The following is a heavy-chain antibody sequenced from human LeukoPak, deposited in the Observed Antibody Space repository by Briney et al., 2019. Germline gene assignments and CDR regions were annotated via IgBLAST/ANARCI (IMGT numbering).Heavy chain of an antibody. Sequence: SETLSLTCAVYGGSFSGYYWSWIRQPPGKGLEWIGEINHSGSTNYNPSLKSRVTISVDTSKNQFSLKLSSVTAADTAVYYCARVTPMNIAAAVDFDYWGQGTLDTVSS. CDR1: GGSFSGYY. V-gene: IGHV4-34*01. D-gene: IGHD6-13*01. CDR3: ARVTPMNIAAAVDFDY. J-gene: IGHJ4*02. CDR2: INHSGST.